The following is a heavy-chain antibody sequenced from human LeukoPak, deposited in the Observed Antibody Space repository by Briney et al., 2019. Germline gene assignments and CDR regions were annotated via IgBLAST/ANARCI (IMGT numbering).Heavy chain of an antibody. CDR3: APGNGGFAY. V-gene: IGHV3-30*03. CDR1: GFTFSSYG. Sequence: PGRSLRLSCAASGFTFSSYGMHWVRQAPGKGLEWVAVISYDGSNKYYADSVKGRFTISRDNSKNTLYLQMNSLRAEDTAVYYCAPGNGGFAYWGQGTLVTVSS. CDR2: ISYDGSNK. J-gene: IGHJ4*02. D-gene: IGHD4-23*01.